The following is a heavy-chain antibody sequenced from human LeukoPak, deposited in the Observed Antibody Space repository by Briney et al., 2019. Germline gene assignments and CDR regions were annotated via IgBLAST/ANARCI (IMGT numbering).Heavy chain of an antibody. V-gene: IGHV3-23*01. CDR1: GFTFSNYA. CDR3: ALRGAGGRVF. CDR2: ISGSGDST. D-gene: IGHD1-26*01. Sequence: PGGSQRLSCVASGFTFSNYAMTWVRQAPGKGLEWVSGISGSGDSTYYADSVKGRFTISRDNSKNTLYLQMNSLRVDEDTAVYYCALRGAGGRVFWGQGTLVTVSS. J-gene: IGHJ4*02.